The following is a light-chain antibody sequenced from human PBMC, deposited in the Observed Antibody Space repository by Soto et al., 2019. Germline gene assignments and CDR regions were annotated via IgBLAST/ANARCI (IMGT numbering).Light chain of an antibody. Sequence: EIVMTQSPATLSVSPGERATLSCRASQSVSGNLAWYQQKPGQAPRLLFYDTSTRATGIPARFSGSGSGTDFTLTISSLQSVDFAVYYCQQNNNWPRTFGQGTKVEIK. CDR2: DTS. CDR3: QQNNNWPRT. J-gene: IGKJ1*01. CDR1: QSVSGN. V-gene: IGKV3-15*01.